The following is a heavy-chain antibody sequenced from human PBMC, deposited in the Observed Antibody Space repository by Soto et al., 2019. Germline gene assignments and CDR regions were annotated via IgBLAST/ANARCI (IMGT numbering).Heavy chain of an antibody. CDR1: GGTFSSYA. CDR3: ARGVDTAMVTFSRFDY. J-gene: IGHJ4*02. Sequence: QVQLVQSGAEVKKPGSSVKVSCKASGGTFSSYAISWVRQXXXXXXXXXGGIIPIFGTANYAQKFQGRVTITADESTSTAYMELSSLRSEDTAVYYCARGVDTAMVTFSRFDYWGQGTLVTVSS. D-gene: IGHD5-18*01. CDR2: IIPIFGTA. V-gene: IGHV1-69*01.